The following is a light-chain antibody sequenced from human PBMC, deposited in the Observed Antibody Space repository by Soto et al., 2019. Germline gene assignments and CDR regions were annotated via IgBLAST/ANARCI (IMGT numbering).Light chain of an antibody. CDR1: QSVSGSY. V-gene: IGKV3-20*01. J-gene: IGKJ1*01. CDR2: GAS. CDR3: QQYGSSPQT. Sequence: EIVLTQSPGTLYLSPGERATLSCRASQSVSGSYLAWYQQKPGQAPRLLIYGASSRATGIPDRFSGSGSGTDFTLTISRLEPEDFAVYYCQQYGSSPQTFGQGTKVEIK.